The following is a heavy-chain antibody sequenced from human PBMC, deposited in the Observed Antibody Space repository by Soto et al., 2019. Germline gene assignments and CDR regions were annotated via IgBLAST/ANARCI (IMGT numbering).Heavy chain of an antibody. D-gene: IGHD1-1*01. CDR2: IRNKANSYTT. V-gene: IGHV3-72*01. CDR1: GFTFSDHY. J-gene: IGHJ2*01. CDR3: ARVRLRTQNDSDL. Sequence: EVQLVESGGGLVQPGGSLRLSCAAAGFTFSDHYFGWVRQAPGKGLEWVARIRNKANSYTTAYAEPVKGRFTVSRDASNNSLCLQMNSMKTEHTAVYYCARVRLRTQNDSDLWGRGILVTVSS.